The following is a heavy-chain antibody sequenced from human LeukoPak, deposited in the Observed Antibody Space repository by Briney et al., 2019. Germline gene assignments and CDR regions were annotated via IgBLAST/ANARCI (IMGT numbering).Heavy chain of an antibody. CDR2: IKESGDIT. V-gene: IGHV3-23*01. Sequence: GASLRLSCAASRFTLSSYSMCWVRQAPGKGPEWVSGIKESGDITYYADSVKGRFTISRDNSKNTLYLQMNSLRAEDTAKYYCAKYCSGATCSGYWGQGTLVTVSS. CDR1: RFTLSSYS. J-gene: IGHJ4*02. D-gene: IGHD2-15*01. CDR3: AKYCSGATCSGY.